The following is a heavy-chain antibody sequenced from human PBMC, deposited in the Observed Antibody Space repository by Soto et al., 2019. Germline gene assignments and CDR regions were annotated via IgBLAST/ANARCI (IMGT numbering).Heavy chain of an antibody. V-gene: IGHV2-70*01. CDR2: IDWDDDK. J-gene: IGHJ6*02. Sequence: SGPTLVNPTQTLTLTCTFSGFSLSTSGMCVSRIRQPPGKALEWLALIDWDDDKYYSTSLKTRLTISKDTSKNQVVLTMTNMDPVDTATYYCARIRRPYYYYGMDVWGQGTTVTVS. D-gene: IGHD6-6*01. CDR3: ARIRRPYYYYGMDV. CDR1: GFSLSTSGMC.